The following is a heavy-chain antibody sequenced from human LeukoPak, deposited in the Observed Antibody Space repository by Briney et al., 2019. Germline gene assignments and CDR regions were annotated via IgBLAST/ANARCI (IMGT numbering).Heavy chain of an antibody. CDR2: IRNRARGYTT. J-gene: IGHJ4*02. V-gene: IGHV3-72*01. CDR3: ATETKDSSAYYYFDY. CDR1: GSTFSDPY. D-gene: IGHD3-22*01. Sequence: GGSLTLSCVAYGSTFSDPYMDWVRQAPGKGLEWVARIRNRARGYTTDYAASAKGRFTISRDDSEGSLYLQMNSLQTEDTAVYYCATETKDSSAYYYFDYWGQGALVTVSS.